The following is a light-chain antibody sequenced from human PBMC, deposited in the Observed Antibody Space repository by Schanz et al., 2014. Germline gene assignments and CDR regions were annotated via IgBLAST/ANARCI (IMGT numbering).Light chain of an antibody. CDR1: SSDVGGYNY. J-gene: IGLJ3*02. V-gene: IGLV2-11*01. CDR3: SSYTSRSTL. Sequence: QSVLTQPRSVSGSPGQSVTISCTGTSSDVGGYNYVSWYQQHPGKAPKLMIYDVSKRPSGVPDRFSGSKSGNTASLTISGLQAEDEADYYCSSYTSRSTLFGGGTKLTVL. CDR2: DVS.